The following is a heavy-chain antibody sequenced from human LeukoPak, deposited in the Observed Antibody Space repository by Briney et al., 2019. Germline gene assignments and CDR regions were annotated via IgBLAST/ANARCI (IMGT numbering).Heavy chain of an antibody. CDR2: ISWNSGSI. D-gene: IGHD1-1*01. J-gene: IGHJ3*02. CDR1: GFTFDDYA. Sequence: PGGSLRLSCAASGFTFDDYAMHWVRQAPGKGLEWVSGISWNSGSIGYADSVKGRFTISRDNAKNSLYLQMNSLRAEDMALYYCAKDIGNGKQFDAFDIWGQGTMVTVSS. CDR3: AKDIGNGKQFDAFDI. V-gene: IGHV3-9*03.